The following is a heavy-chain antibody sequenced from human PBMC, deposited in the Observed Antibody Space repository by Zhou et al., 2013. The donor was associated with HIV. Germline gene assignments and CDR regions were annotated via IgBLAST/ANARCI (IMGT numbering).Heavy chain of an antibody. CDR1: GYTLTESS. CDR3: AKYGMASLYSYGQAYFDY. Sequence: QVQLVQSGAEVKKPGASVKVSCKVSGYTLTESSIHWVRQAPGKGLEWMGGFDPEYGETIYAQKFQGRVTMTADTSTDTAYMELSSLRSEDTAVYYCAKYGMASLYSYGQAYFDYWGQGTLVTVSS. CDR2: FDPEYGET. D-gene: IGHD3-16*01. J-gene: IGHJ4*02. V-gene: IGHV1-24*01.